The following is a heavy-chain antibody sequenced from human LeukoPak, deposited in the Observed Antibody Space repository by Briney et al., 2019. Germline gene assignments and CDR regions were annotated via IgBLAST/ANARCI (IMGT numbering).Heavy chain of an antibody. D-gene: IGHD4-17*01. CDR1: GFIFSNYA. CDR3: VKVYPTVTTSSVLGS. J-gene: IGHJ4*02. V-gene: IGHV3-30*18. Sequence: GRSLRLSCAASGFIFSNYAIHWARQAPGKGLEWVAAVSYDGNLQHYADAVKGRFTVSRDNSKNTVFLQINSLRTDDSAVYWCVKVYPTVTTSSVLGSWGQGTLVTVSS. CDR2: VSYDGNLQ.